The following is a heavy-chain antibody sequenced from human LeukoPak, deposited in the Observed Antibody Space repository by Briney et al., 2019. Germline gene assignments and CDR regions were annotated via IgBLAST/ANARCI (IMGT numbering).Heavy chain of an antibody. D-gene: IGHD3-3*01. J-gene: IGHJ6*02. CDR1: GGSFCGYY. V-gene: IGHV4-34*01. Sequence: SETLSLTCAVYGGSFCGYYWSGIRQPPGRGLEWMGEYNHNGITNHNPSLKSPVTISVDTSKHQFSLTLSSVTAADTAVYYCATGSGYYYYYGMDVWGQGTTVTVSS. CDR2: YNHNGIT. CDR3: ATGSGYYYYYGMDV.